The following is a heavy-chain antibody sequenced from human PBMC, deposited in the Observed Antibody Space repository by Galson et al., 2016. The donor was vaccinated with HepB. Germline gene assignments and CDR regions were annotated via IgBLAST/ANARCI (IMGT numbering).Heavy chain of an antibody. V-gene: IGHV1-69*06. CDR3: TRDGPDYGDYINFDY. CDR1: GGTFSRHA. Sequence: SVKVSCKASGGTFSRHAMSWVRQAPGQGLEWMGGSIPISGAANYAQKFQDRVTITVDKSTSTAYMELSSLRSEDTAVYYCTRDGPDYGDYINFDYWGQGTLVTVSS. D-gene: IGHD4-17*01. CDR2: SIPISGAA. J-gene: IGHJ4*02.